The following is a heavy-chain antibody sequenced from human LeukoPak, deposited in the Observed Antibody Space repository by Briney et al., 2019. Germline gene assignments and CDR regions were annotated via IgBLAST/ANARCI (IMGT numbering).Heavy chain of an antibody. CDR2: IWYDGSNK. D-gene: IGHD2-2*01. CDR1: GFTFSSYG. V-gene: IGHV3-30*02. CDR3: AKGMEDIVVVPAIDP. Sequence: GGSLRLSCAASGFTFSSYGMHWVRQAPGKGLEWVAVIWYDGSNKYYADSVKGRFTISRDNSKNTLYLQMNSLRAEDTAVYYCAKGMEDIVVVPAIDPWGQGTLVTVSS. J-gene: IGHJ5*02.